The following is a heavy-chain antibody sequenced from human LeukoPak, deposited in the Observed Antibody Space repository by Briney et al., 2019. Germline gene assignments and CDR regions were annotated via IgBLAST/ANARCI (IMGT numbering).Heavy chain of an antibody. CDR2: ISAYNGNT. V-gene: IGHV1-18*01. CDR3: ASPGFDGMDV. Sequence: ASVKVSFTASGYTFTTYGISWVRQAPGQGLEWMGWISAYNGNTNYAQKLQGRVTMTTDTSTSTAYMELRSLRSVATAVYYCASPGFDGMDVWGQGTTVTVSS. CDR1: GYTFTTYG. J-gene: IGHJ6*02. D-gene: IGHD3-16*01.